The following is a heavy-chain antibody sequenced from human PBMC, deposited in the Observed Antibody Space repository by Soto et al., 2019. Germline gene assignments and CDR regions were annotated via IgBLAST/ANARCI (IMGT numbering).Heavy chain of an antibody. V-gene: IGHV4-34*01. CDR3: ARFQYYYGSGSAYNWFDP. CDR1: GGSFSGYY. CDR2: INHSGST. J-gene: IGHJ5*02. Sequence: PSETLSLTCAVYGGSFSGYYWSWIRQPPGKGLEWIGEINHSGSTNYNPSLKSRVTISVDTSKNQFSLKLSSVTAADTAVYYCARFQYYYGSGSAYNWFDPWGQGTLVTVSS. D-gene: IGHD3-10*01.